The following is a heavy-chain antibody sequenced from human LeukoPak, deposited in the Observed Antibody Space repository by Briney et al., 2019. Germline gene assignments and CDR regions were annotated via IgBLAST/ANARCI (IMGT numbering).Heavy chain of an antibody. J-gene: IGHJ4*02. CDR3: ARGRHAYCGGDCLLFDY. CDR2: ISYDGSNK. CDR1: GFTFSSYA. V-gene: IGHV3-30-3*01. D-gene: IGHD2-21*02. Sequence: GGSLRLSCAASGFTFSSYAMHWVRQAPGKGLEWVAVISYDGSNKYYADSVKGRFTISRDNSKNTLYPQMSSLRAEDTAVYYCARGRHAYCGGDCLLFDYWGQGTLVTVSS.